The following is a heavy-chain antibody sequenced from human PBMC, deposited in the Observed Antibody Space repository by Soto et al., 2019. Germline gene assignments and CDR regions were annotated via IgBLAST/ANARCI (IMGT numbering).Heavy chain of an antibody. CDR2: ISSSSSTI. J-gene: IGHJ4*02. V-gene: IGHV3-48*02. Sequence: GGSLRLSCAASGFTFSSYNMNWVRQAPGKGLEWVSYISSSSSTIYYADSVKGRFTISRDNAKNSLYLQMNSLRDEDTAVYYCARDRVPYTSSWHAPDYWGQGTLVTVSS. CDR3: ARDRVPYTSSWHAPDY. D-gene: IGHD6-13*01. CDR1: GFTFSSYN.